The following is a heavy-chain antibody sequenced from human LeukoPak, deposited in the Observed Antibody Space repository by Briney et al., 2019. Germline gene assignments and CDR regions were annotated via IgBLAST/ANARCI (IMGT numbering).Heavy chain of an antibody. CDR2: INPNSGGT. Sequence: ASVRVSCKTSGFIFTGYNIHWVRQAPGQGLEWMRWINPNSGGTYYTQHFQGRVSITLDTSISTAYMELSSLRSDDTAVYYCARDMTPTIAAESWLDPWGQGTLITVSS. CDR1: GFIFTGYN. V-gene: IGHV1-2*02. CDR3: ARDMTPTIAAESWLDP. D-gene: IGHD6-13*01. J-gene: IGHJ5*02.